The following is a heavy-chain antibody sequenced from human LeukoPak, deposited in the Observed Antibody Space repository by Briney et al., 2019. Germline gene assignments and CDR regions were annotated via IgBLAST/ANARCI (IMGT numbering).Heavy chain of an antibody. V-gene: IGHV1-2*02. CDR2: INPNSGGT. CDR1: GYTFTGYY. CDR3: ARANVDYGDYGDAFDI. D-gene: IGHD4-17*01. Sequence: ASVKVSCKASGYTFTGYYMHWVRQAPGQGLEWMGWINPNSGGTNYAQKFQGRVTMTRDTSINTAYMELSRLRSDDTAVYYCARANVDYGDYGDAFDIWGQGTMVTVSS. J-gene: IGHJ3*02.